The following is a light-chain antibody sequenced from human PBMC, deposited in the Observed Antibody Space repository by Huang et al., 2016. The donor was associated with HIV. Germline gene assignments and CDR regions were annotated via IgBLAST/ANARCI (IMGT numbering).Light chain of an antibody. CDR3: QQYNKWIT. V-gene: IGKV3-15*01. CDR1: QSVITN. Sequence: EIVMTQSPATLSVSPGESATLSCRASQSVITNLGWYQQKPGQAPRLLIYGASTRATGVPARFSGSGSGTEFTLTISSRQPEDFAVYYCQQYNKWITFGQGTKLEIK. J-gene: IGKJ2*01. CDR2: GAS.